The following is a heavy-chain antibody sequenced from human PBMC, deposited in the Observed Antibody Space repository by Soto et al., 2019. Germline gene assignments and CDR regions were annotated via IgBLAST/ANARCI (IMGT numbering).Heavy chain of an antibody. J-gene: IGHJ6*03. V-gene: IGHV4-59*01. CDR3: ASSWYPVAGYYYYYMDV. Sequence: TLSLTCTVSGGSISSSYWSWIRQPPGKGLEWIGYIYYSGSTNYNPSLKSRVTISVDTSKNQFSLKLSSVTAADTAVYYCASSWYPVAGYYYYYMDVWGKGTRSTSP. CDR1: GGSISSSY. D-gene: IGHD6-19*01. CDR2: IYYSGST.